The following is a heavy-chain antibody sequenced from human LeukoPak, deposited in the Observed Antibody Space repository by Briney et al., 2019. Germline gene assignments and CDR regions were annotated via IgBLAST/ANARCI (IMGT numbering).Heavy chain of an antibody. CDR3: AKDMPGGQRITMVRGVMVGYYYYGMDV. Sequence: PGGSLRLSCAASGFTFSSYEMNWVRQAPGKGLEWVSYISSSGSTIYYADSVKGRFTISRDNSKNSLYLQMNSLRTEDTALYYCAKDMPGGQRITMVRGVMVGYYYYGMDVWGQGTTVTVSS. D-gene: IGHD3-10*01. V-gene: IGHV3-48*03. CDR1: GFTFSSYE. CDR2: ISSSGSTI. J-gene: IGHJ6*02.